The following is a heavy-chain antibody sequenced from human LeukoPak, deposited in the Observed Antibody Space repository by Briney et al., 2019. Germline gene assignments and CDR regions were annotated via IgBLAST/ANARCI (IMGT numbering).Heavy chain of an antibody. D-gene: IGHD3-22*01. CDR2: IYDSGST. V-gene: IGHV4-59*01. J-gene: IGHJ3*02. CDR1: VGSICSYY. CDR3: ARFESSGSFDM. Sequence: SETLSLTCTVSVGSICSYYWSWIRQPPGKGLEWIGNIYDSGSTNYNPSLKSRVTISVDTSKNEFSLKLTSVTAADTAVYYCARFESSGSFDMWGQGTMVTVSS.